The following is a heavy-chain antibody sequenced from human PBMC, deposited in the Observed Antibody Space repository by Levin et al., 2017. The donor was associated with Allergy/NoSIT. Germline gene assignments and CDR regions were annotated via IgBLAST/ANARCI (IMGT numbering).Heavy chain of an antibody. CDR1: GFTFSDYY. J-gene: IGHJ4*02. V-gene: IGHV3-11*01. CDR3: ARVDRCGSDCYILDY. D-gene: IGHD2-21*02. Sequence: GGSLRLSCAASGFTFSDYYMSWIRRAPGKGLEWVSYISGSGSIIYYSDSVKGRFTISRDNGKNSLNLQLNILRGEDTAVYFCARVDRCGSDCYILDYWCQGTLVTVSS. CDR2: ISGSGSII.